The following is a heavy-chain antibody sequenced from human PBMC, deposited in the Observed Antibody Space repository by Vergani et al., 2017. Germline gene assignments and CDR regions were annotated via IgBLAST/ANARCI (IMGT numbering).Heavy chain of an antibody. CDR2: IIPIFGTP. D-gene: IGHD5-18*01. Sequence: QVQLVQSGAEVKKPGSSVKVPCKASGGTFSSYAISWVRPAPGQGLEWMGRIIPIFGTPNYAQEFQGRVPITADQSTRTAYMELSSLSAEDTDVYYCARGRGDTAMVMDYWGQGTLVTVAS. CDR1: GGTFSSYA. J-gene: IGHJ4*02. V-gene: IGHV1-69*13. CDR3: ARGRGDTAMVMDY.